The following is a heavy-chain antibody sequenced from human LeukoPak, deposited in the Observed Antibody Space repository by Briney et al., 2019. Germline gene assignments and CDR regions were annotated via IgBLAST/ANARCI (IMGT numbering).Heavy chain of an antibody. J-gene: IGHJ6*02. CDR1: GASISSSSYY. CDR3: ARDAGHQLSRRNYYAMDV. Sequence: SETLSLTCTVSGASISSSSYYGGWIRQPPGEGLEWIGSIYYGGSTYYNPSLKSRVSISVDTSKNQFSLKVSSVTAADTAVYYCARDAGHQLSRRNYYAMDVWGQGTAVTVSS. V-gene: IGHV4-39*07. CDR2: IYYGGST. D-gene: IGHD2-2*01.